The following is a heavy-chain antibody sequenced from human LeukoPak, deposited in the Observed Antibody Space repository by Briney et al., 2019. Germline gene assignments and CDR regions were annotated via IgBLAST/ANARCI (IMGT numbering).Heavy chain of an antibody. J-gene: IGHJ4*02. D-gene: IGHD3/OR15-3a*01. V-gene: IGHV3-23*01. Sequence: GRSLRLSRAASGFTFSSCAMSWVRQAPGEGLEWVSAISGSGDSTKYADSVKGRFTISRDISKNTLYLQMNSLRHEDTAVYHCAKFIGDFWTGYDYWGQGTLVTVSS. CDR2: ISGSGDST. CDR3: AKFIGDFWTGYDY. CDR1: GFTFSSCA.